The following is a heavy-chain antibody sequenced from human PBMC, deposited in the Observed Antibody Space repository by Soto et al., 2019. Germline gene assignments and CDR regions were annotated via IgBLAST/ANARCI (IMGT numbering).Heavy chain of an antibody. CDR2: IRSKAYGGTT. J-gene: IGHJ6*02. V-gene: IGHV3-49*03. Sequence: GGSLRLSCTASGFTFGDYAMSWFRQAPGKGLEWVGFIRSKAYGGTTEYAASVKGRFTISRDDSKSIAYLQMNSLKTEDTAVYYCTRDPGGSGSPSRAYYYYYGMDVWGQGTTVTVSS. D-gene: IGHD3-10*01. CDR3: TRDPGGSGSPSRAYYYYYGMDV. CDR1: GFTFGDYA.